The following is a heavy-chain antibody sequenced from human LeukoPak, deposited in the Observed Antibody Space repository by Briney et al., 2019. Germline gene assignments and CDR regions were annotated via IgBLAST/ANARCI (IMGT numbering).Heavy chain of an antibody. J-gene: IGHJ3*02. Sequence: ASVTVSCKVSGYTLTELSMHWVRQAPGKGLEWMGGFDPEDGETIYAQKFQGRVTMTEDTSTDTAYMELSSLRSEDTAVYYCATMKVGATRDAFDIWGQGTMVTVSS. D-gene: IGHD1-26*01. CDR1: GYTLTELS. CDR2: FDPEDGET. V-gene: IGHV1-24*01. CDR3: ATMKVGATRDAFDI.